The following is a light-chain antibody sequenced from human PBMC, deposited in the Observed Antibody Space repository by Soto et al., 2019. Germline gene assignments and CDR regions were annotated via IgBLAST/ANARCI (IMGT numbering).Light chain of an antibody. CDR2: DAY. CDR3: QQRHMWPIT. Sequence: DSVLTQSPATLSLSPGERATLSCRASQSFRGLLAWYQQKPGQAPRLLIYDAYNRATGIPPRFSGSGSGTDFTLTISSLEPEDSAVYYCQQRHMWPITFGQGTRLEIK. V-gene: IGKV3-11*01. J-gene: IGKJ5*01. CDR1: QSFRGL.